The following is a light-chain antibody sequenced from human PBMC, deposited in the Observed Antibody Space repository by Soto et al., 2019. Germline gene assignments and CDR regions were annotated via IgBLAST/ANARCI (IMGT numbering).Light chain of an antibody. CDR2: EAS. CDR3: QQYNDYWT. V-gene: IGKV1-5*03. J-gene: IGKJ1*01. Sequence: DIQMTQSPSTLSASVGDRVTITCRASQSISDSLAWYQQKPGKAPKLLIYEASNLKSGVPSRFSGSGSGTEYTLTISSLQPDDVASYYCQQYNDYWTFGQGTKVEIK. CDR1: QSISDS.